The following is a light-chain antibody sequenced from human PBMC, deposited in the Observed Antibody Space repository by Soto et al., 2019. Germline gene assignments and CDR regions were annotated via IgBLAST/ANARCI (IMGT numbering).Light chain of an antibody. CDR2: KAS. CDR3: QQHNSYSYT. Sequence: DIQMTQSPSTLSASVGDRVTITCRASQSISSWLAWYQQKPGKAPKLLIYKASSLECGVPSRFSGSGSGTEFTLTISSLQPDDFATYYCQQHNSYSYTFGQGTKLEIK. CDR1: QSISSW. V-gene: IGKV1-5*03. J-gene: IGKJ2*01.